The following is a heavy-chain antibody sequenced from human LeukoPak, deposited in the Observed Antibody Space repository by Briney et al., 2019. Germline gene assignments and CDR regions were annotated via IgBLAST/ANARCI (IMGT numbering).Heavy chain of an antibody. Sequence: GGSLRLSCAASGFTFNTYSMNWVRQAPGKGLEWISYITSRSGTIYYADSVKGRFTISRDNAKNSLYLQMNSLRAEDTAVYYCASGQGAKSFYYFDYRGQGTLVTVSS. V-gene: IGHV3-48*04. CDR3: ASGQGAKSFYYFDY. J-gene: IGHJ4*02. CDR1: GFTFNTYS. CDR2: ITSRSGTI. D-gene: IGHD1-26*01.